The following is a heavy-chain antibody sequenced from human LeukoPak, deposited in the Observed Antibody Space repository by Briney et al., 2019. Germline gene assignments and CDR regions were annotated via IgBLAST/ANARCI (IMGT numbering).Heavy chain of an antibody. J-gene: IGHJ6*03. CDR1: GYTFTGYY. CDR3: ARAVAVYYYYYMDV. CDR2: IIPIFGTA. Sequence: SVKVSCKASGYTFTGYYMHWVRQAPGQGLEWMGGIIPIFGTANYAQKFQGRVTITTDESTSTAYMELSSLRSEDTAVYYCARAVAVYYYYYMDVWGKGTTVTVSS. V-gene: IGHV1-69*05. D-gene: IGHD6-19*01.